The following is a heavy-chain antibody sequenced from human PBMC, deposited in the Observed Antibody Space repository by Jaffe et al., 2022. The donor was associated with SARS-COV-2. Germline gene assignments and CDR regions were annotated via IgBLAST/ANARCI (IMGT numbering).Heavy chain of an antibody. V-gene: IGHV3-48*01. D-gene: IGHD6-13*01. CDR2: ISSSSSTI. CDR1: GFTFSSYS. CDR3: ARDSLSLAAALNWFDP. Sequence: EVQLVESGGGLVQPGGSLRLSCAASGFTFSSYSMNWVRQAPGKGLEWVSYISSSSSTIYYADSVKGRFTISRDNAKNSLYLQMNSLRAEDTAVYYCARDSLSLAAALNWFDPWGQGTLVTVSS. J-gene: IGHJ5*02.